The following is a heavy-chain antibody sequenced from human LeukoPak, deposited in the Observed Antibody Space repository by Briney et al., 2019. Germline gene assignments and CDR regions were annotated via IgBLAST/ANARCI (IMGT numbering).Heavy chain of an antibody. D-gene: IGHD1-26*01. V-gene: IGHV3-74*01. J-gene: IGHJ4*02. CDR1: GFTLSDHY. CDR3: AREWAG. CDR2: ITSDGSST. Sequence: GGSLRLSCAASGFTLSDHYMDWVRQAPGKGLVWVSRITSDGSSTSYADSVKGRFTISRDNAKNTLYLQMNSLRAEDTAVYYCAREWAGWGQGTLVTVSS.